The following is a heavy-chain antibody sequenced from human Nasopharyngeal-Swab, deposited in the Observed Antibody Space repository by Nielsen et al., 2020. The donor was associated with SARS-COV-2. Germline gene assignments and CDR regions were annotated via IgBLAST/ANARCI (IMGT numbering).Heavy chain of an antibody. CDR2: ISYDGSNK. J-gene: IGHJ5*02. CDR1: GFTFSSYA. Sequence: GESLKISCAASGFTFSSYAMHWVRQSPGKGLEWVAVISYDGSNKYYADSVKGRFTISRDNAKNSLYLQMNSLRAEDTALYYCAKAGSYYVFFSNWFDPWDQGTLVTVSS. CDR3: AKAGSYYVFFSNWFDP. V-gene: IGHV3-30-3*01. D-gene: IGHD1-26*01.